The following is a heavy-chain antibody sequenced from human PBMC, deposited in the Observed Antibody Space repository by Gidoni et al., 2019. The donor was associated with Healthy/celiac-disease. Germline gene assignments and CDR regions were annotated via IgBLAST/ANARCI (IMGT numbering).Heavy chain of an antibody. V-gene: IGHV3-23*01. CDR1: GFTFISYA. Sequence: EVSLLESGGGLVKPGGSLRLSCAASGFTFISYAISWVSQAPGKGLECVSAISGSGGSTYYADSVKGRFTISRDNSKNTLYLQMNSLRAEDTAVYYCASPPPWFNAFDIWGQGTMVTVSS. CDR3: ASPPPWFNAFDI. CDR2: ISGSGGST. D-gene: IGHD3-22*01. J-gene: IGHJ3*02.